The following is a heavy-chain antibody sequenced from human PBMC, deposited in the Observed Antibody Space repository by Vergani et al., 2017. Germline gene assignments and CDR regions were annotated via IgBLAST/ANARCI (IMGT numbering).Heavy chain of an antibody. CDR1: GFNFGEYG. CDR2: IRSKTYGATT. J-gene: IGHJ4*02. CDR3: AVEIYDYGGSRDFDY. D-gene: IGHD4-23*01. Sequence: EVQLVESGGDLVQPGRSLRLSCQTSGFNFGEYGVSWVRQALGKGLEWIGFIRSKTYGATTEYAASVRGRFTISRDDSKGIAYLQMSSLKKEDTAVYRCAVEIYDYGGSRDFDYWGQGTLVVVSS. V-gene: IGHV3-49*04.